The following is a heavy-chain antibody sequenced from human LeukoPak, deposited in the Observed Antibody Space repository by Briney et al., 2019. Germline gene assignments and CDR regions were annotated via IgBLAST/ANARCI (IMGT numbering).Heavy chain of an antibody. CDR3: ARRRLLWLWESQRGYFDL. D-gene: IGHD3-10*01. V-gene: IGHV4-34*01. Sequence: SETLSLTCAVYGGSFSGYYWSWIRQPPGKGLEWIGEINHSGSTNYNPSLKSRVTISVDTSKNQFSLKLSSVTGADTAVYYCARRRLLWLWESQRGYFDLWGRGNLVSVS. CDR1: GGSFSGYY. CDR2: INHSGST. J-gene: IGHJ2*01.